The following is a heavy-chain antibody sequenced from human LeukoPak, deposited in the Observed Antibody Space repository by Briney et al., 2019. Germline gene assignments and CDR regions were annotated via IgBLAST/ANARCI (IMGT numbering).Heavy chain of an antibody. V-gene: IGHV3-23*01. CDR2: ILGSGTT. D-gene: IGHD5-24*01. Sequence: GGSLRLSCAASGFIITTYAMAWVRQAPGKGLEWVAGILGSGTTYYSDSVKGRFTISKDNSKKMVYLQMNSLRVEDTAIYHCAKDLHYNDGRWEFDPWGQGTLVTVSS. CDR1: GFIITTYA. CDR3: AKDLHYNDGRWEFDP. J-gene: IGHJ5*02.